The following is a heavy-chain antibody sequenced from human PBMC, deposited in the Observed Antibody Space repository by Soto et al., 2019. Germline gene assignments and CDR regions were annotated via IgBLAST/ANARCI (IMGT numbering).Heavy chain of an antibody. CDR2: ISYDGSNK. CDR1: GFTFSSYA. V-gene: IGHV3-30-3*01. Sequence: QVQLVESGGGVVQPRRFLRLSCAASGFTFSSYAMHWVRQAPGKGLEWVAVISYDGSNKNHADTVKGRFTISRDNSKNTLYLQMNSLRAEDTAVYYCARGYDFWSGYYYPYGMDVWGQGTTVTVSS. J-gene: IGHJ6*02. D-gene: IGHD3-3*01. CDR3: ARGYDFWSGYYYPYGMDV.